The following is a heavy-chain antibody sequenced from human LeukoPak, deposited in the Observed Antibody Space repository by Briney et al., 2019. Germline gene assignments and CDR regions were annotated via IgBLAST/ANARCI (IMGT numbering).Heavy chain of an antibody. Sequence: GGSLRLSCAASGFTFSSYWMRWVRQAPGKGLVWVSRINSDGSSTSYADSVKGRFTISRDNAKNTLYLQMNSLRAEDTAVYYCARDPTSYSSSDNFDYWGQGTLVTVSS. J-gene: IGHJ4*02. CDR3: ARDPTSYSSSDNFDY. D-gene: IGHD6-6*01. CDR2: INSDGSST. CDR1: GFTFSSYW. V-gene: IGHV3-74*01.